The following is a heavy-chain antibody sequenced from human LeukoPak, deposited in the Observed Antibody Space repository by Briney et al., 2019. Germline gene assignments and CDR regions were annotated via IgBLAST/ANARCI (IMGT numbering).Heavy chain of an antibody. CDR3: ACALMSVAVPAASAHDAFDI. V-gene: IGHV1-69*05. D-gene: IGHD2-2*01. CDR1: GGTFSSYA. Sequence: ASVKVSCKASGGTFSSYAISWVRQAPGQGLEWMGGIIPIFGTANYAQKFQGRVTITTDESTSTAYMELSSLRSEDTAVYYCACALMSVAVPAASAHDAFDIWGQGTMVTVSS. J-gene: IGHJ3*02. CDR2: IIPIFGTA.